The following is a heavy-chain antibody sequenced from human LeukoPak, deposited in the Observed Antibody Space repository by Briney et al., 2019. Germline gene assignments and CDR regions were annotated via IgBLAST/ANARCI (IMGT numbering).Heavy chain of an antibody. CDR2: ISAYNGNT. D-gene: IGHD3-22*01. Sequence: ASVKVSCKASGYTFTSYGISWVRQAPGQGLEWIGWISAYNGNTNYAQKLQGRVTMTTDPSTSTAYMELRSLRSDDTAVYYCARGPVYYDSSGYCALDYWGQGTLVTVSS. J-gene: IGHJ4*02. V-gene: IGHV1-18*01. CDR1: GYTFTSYG. CDR3: ARGPVYYDSSGYCALDY.